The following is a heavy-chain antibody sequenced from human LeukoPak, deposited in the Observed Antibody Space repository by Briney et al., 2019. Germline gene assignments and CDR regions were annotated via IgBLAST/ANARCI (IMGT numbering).Heavy chain of an antibody. D-gene: IGHD1-26*01. J-gene: IGHJ4*02. CDR3: ARTLIVGATVDY. CDR2: IYYSGST. V-gene: IGHV4-59*08. Sequence: AETLSLTCTVYGGSISSYYWSWVRQPPGKGLEWIGYIYYSGSTNYNPCLKSRVIISVDTSKNQFSLKLSSVTAADTAVYYCARTLIVGATVDYWGQGTLVIVSS. CDR1: GGSISSYY.